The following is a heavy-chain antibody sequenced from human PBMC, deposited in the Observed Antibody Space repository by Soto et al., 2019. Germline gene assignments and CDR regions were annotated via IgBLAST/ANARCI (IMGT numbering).Heavy chain of an antibody. Sequence: QVQLVESGGGVVQPGRSLRLSCAASGFTFSSYAMHWVRQAPGKGLEWVAVISYDGSNKYYADSVKGRFTISRDNSKNTLYLQMNSLRAEDTAVYYCAKAARTHYGDYAPYYFDYWGQGTLVTVSS. V-gene: IGHV3-30-3*01. J-gene: IGHJ4*02. CDR2: ISYDGSNK. CDR1: GFTFSSYA. D-gene: IGHD4-17*01. CDR3: AKAARTHYGDYAPYYFDY.